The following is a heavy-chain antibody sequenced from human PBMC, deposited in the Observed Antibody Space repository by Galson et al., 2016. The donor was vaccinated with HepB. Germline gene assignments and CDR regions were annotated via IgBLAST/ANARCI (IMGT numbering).Heavy chain of an antibody. V-gene: IGHV4-59*01. CDR1: GGSISSYY. Sequence: TLSLTCTVSGGSISSYYWSWIRQPPGKGLEWIGFIYYSGSTNYNPSLKSRVTISVDTSKNQFTLKLSSVTAADTAVYYCARVPPDTASGFFDLWGRGTLVTVSS. J-gene: IGHJ2*01. CDR3: ARVPPDTASGFFDL. D-gene: IGHD5-18*01. CDR2: IYYSGST.